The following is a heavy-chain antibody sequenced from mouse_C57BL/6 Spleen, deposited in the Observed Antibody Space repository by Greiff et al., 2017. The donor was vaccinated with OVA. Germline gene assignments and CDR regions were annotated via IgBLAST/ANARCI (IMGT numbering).Heavy chain of an antibody. J-gene: IGHJ1*03. CDR2: ISNGGGST. D-gene: IGHD1-1*01. CDR3: ARHMHYGSSYWYFDV. CDR1: GFTFSDYY. Sequence: EVKLQESGGGLVQPGGSLKLSCAASGFTFSDYYMYWVRQTPEKRLEWVAYISNGGGSTYYPDTVKGRFTISRDNAKNTLYLQMSRLKAEDTAMYYCARHMHYGSSYWYFDVWGTGTTVTVSS. V-gene: IGHV5-12*01.